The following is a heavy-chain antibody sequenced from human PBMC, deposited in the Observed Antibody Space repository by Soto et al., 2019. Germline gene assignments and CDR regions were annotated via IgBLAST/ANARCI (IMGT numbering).Heavy chain of an antibody. CDR3: ARAYYGDYPYFDY. Sequence: WETLSLTCAVSGGSFSSYYWSWIRQPPGEGLEWIGSIYYSGSTNYNPSLKSRVTISIDTSKNQFSLKLSSVTAADTPVYFCARAYYGDYPYFDYWGQGTLVTVSS. V-gene: IGHV4-59*01. J-gene: IGHJ4*02. D-gene: IGHD4-17*01. CDR2: IYYSGST. CDR1: GGSFSSYY.